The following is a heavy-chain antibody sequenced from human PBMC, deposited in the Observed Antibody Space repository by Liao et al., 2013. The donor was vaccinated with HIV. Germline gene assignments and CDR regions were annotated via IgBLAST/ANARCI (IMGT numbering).Heavy chain of an antibody. V-gene: IGHV4-30-2*01. CDR1: GDSITNGRST. CDR3: ARERSSFLGEMKISYMDV. Sequence: QLRLQESGPGLVKPSETLSLSCGVSGDSITNGRSTWMWIRQPPGKGLEWIGYIYHNGGTYYNPSLQSRVTFFVDKSKNSFSLKLRSVTAADTAVYYCARERSSFLGEMKISYMDVWGKGTTVTVSS. J-gene: IGHJ6*04. CDR2: IYHNGGT. D-gene: IGHD1-26*01.